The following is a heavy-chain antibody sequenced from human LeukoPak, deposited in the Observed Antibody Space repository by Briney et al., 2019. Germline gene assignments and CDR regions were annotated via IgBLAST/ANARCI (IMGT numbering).Heavy chain of an antibody. D-gene: IGHD6-19*01. V-gene: IGHV1-2*02. Sequence: ASVKVSCKASGYTFTGYYMHWVRQAPGQGLEWMGWINPNSGGTNYAQKFQGRVTMTRDTSISTAYMELSRLRSDDTAVYYCARDGLYSSGWHGGWFDPWGQGTLVTVSS. CDR3: ARDGLYSSGWHGGWFDP. CDR1: GYTFTGYY. CDR2: INPNSGGT. J-gene: IGHJ5*02.